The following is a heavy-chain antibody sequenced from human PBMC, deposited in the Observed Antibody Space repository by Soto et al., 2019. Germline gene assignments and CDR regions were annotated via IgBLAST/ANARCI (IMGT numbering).Heavy chain of an antibody. CDR1: GFTYSSYA. CDR3: AKQIPLVRGVTPMAPFDH. Sequence: PGGSLRLSCAASGFTYSSYAMSWVRQAPGKGLEWVSAISGSGDRTDYADSVKGRFSISRDNSKNTLYLQMHSLRAEDTAVYYCAKQIPLVRGVTPMAPFDHWGQGTLVTVSS. J-gene: IGHJ4*02. CDR2: ISGSGDRT. D-gene: IGHD3-10*01. V-gene: IGHV3-23*01.